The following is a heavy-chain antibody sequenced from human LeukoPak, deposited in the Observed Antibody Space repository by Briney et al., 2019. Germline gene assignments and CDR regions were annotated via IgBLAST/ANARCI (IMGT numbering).Heavy chain of an antibody. J-gene: IGHJ4*02. CDR1: GFTFSSYG. CDR3: ANGASAGYGATVFSGPGY. D-gene: IGHD1-26*01. V-gene: IGHV3-30*18. Sequence: GGSLRLSCAASGFTFSSYGMHWVRQAPGKGLEWVAVISYDGSNKYYADSVKGRFTISRDNSKNTLYLQMSGLRTEDTSMYYCANGASAGYGATVFSGPGYWGQGTLVTVSS. CDR2: ISYDGSNK.